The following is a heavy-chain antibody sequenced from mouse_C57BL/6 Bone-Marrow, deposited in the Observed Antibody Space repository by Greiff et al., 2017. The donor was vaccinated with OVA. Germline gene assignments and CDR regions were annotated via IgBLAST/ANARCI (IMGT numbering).Heavy chain of an antibody. CDR1: GFTFSSYG. Sequence: EVQLVESGGDLVKPGGSLKLSCAASGFTFSSYGMSWVRQTPDKRLAWVATISSGGSYTSYPDSVKGRFTISRDNAKNTLYLQMSSLKSEDTAMYYCARDYYGSSYYFDYWGQGTTLTVSS. D-gene: IGHD1-1*01. V-gene: IGHV5-6*01. CDR3: ARDYYGSSYYFDY. J-gene: IGHJ2*01. CDR2: ISSGGSYT.